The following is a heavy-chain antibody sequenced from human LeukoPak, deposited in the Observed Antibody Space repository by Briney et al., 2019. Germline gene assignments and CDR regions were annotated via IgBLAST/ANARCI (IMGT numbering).Heavy chain of an antibody. J-gene: IGHJ4*02. CDR3: CDY. CDR1: GLTFIDAL. Sequence: GGALRLSCLASGLTFIDALISWVRQAPGKGLEWVGRSKSRAGGGTTDVAAPGQGRFTISRDDSKNTLSLQMNRLEMEDTAVYYSCDYWGQGTLVTVS. V-gene: IGHV3-15*01. CDR2: SKSRAGGGTT.